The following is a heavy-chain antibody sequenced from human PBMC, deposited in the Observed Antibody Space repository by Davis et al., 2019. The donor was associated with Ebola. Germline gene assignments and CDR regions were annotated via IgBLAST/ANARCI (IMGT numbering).Heavy chain of an antibody. CDR1: GFTFSSYA. Sequence: GESLKISCAASGFTFSSYAMNWVSQAPGKGLEWVSGISGSGASTYYADSVKGRFTISRDNSKNTLYLQMNSLRADDTAVYYCAKGLGASDWYAFDYWGQRALVTVSS. J-gene: IGHJ4*02. D-gene: IGHD6-19*01. CDR3: AKGLGASDWYAFDY. V-gene: IGHV3-23*01. CDR2: ISGSGAST.